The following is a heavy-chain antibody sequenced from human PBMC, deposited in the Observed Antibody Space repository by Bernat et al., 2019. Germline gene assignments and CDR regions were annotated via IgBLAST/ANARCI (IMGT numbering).Heavy chain of an antibody. CDR1: GFTFSNYG. V-gene: IGHV3-30*03. D-gene: IGHD3-16*01. CDR2: ISYDGSDK. J-gene: IGHJ5*02. Sequence: QVQLVESGGGVVQPGTFLRLSCAASGFTFSNYGMHWVRQAPGKGLEWVAIISYDGSDKHYADSVKGRFTISRENSKNTLYLQMNSLRAEDTAVYYCGGFNWFDPWGQGTLVTVSS. CDR3: GGFNWFDP.